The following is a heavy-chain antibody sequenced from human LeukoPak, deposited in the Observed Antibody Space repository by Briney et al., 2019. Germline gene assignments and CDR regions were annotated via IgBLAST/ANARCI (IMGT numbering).Heavy chain of an antibody. J-gene: IGHJ6*02. D-gene: IGHD2-2*01. CDR1: GYTLTELS. CDR2: FDPEDGET. Sequence: ASVKVSCKVSGYTLTELSMHWVRQAPGKGLEWMGGFDPEDGETIYAQKFQGRVTMTEDTSTDTAYMELSSLRSEGTAVYYCATVPIGSYYYGMDVWGQGTTVTVSS. V-gene: IGHV1-24*01. CDR3: ATVPIGSYYYGMDV.